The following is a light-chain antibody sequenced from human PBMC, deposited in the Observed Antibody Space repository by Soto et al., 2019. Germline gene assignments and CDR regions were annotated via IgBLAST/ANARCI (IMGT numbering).Light chain of an antibody. CDR3: QQRSNWPPLT. Sequence: EIVFTQSPATPSLSPGERATLSCQASQSVSSYLAWYQQKPGQAPRLLTYDASNRATGIPARFSGSGSGTDFTLTISSLEPEDFAVYYCQQRSNWPPLTFGGGTKVDIK. V-gene: IGKV3-11*01. CDR1: QSVSSY. J-gene: IGKJ4*01. CDR2: DAS.